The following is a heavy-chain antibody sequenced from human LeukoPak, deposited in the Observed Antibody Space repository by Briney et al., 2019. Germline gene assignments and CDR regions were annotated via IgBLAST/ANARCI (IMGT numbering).Heavy chain of an antibody. D-gene: IGHD3-10*01. J-gene: IGHJ6*02. CDR2: ISAYNGNT. Sequence: ASVKVSCKASGYTFTSYGISWVRQAPGQGLEWMGWISAYNGNTNYAQKFQGRVTMTRDTSTSTVYMELSSLRSEDTAVYYCARDRDGSILSGSYSYHYYGMDVWGQGTTVTVSS. V-gene: IGHV1-18*01. CDR3: ARDRDGSILSGSYSYHYYGMDV. CDR1: GYTFTSYG.